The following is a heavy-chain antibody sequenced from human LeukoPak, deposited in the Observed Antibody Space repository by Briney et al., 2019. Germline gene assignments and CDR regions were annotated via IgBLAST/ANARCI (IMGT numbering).Heavy chain of an antibody. D-gene: IGHD5-12*01. J-gene: IGHJ4*02. CDR3: AKGGYDYVEIGYFDY. CDR2: IIGSTGST. V-gene: IGHV3-23*01. CDR1: GFTFSNYA. Sequence: GGSLRLSCAPSGFTFSNYAMSWVRQAPGKGLKWVSLIIGSTGSTFYADSVKGRFTISRDNSKNTLYLQMNSLRAEDTAVYYCAKGGYDYVEIGYFDYWGQGTLVTVSS.